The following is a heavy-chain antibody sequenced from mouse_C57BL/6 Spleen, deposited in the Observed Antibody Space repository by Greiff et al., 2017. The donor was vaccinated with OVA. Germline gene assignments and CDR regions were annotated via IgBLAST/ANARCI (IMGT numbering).Heavy chain of an antibody. D-gene: IGHD2-4*01. V-gene: IGHV1-72*01. J-gene: IGHJ2*01. Sequence: QVQLQQPGAELVKPGASVKLSCKASGYTFTSYWMHWVKQRPGRGLEWIGRIDPNSGGTKYNEKFKSKATLTVDKPSSTAYMQLSSLTSEDSAVYDCARNYYDYDEENWACDYWGQGTTLTVSS. CDR3: ARNYYDYDEENWACDY. CDR2: IDPNSGGT. CDR1: GYTFTSYW.